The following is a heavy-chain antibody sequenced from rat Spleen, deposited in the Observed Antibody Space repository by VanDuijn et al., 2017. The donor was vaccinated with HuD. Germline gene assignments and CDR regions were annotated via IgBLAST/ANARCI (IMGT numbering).Heavy chain of an antibody. CDR1: DYSITSNY. Sequence: EVQLQESGPGLVKPSQSLSLTCSVTDYSITSNYWVWIRKFPGNKMEWTGFITYSGNTTYNPSLKSRISITLDTSKNQFSLQLNSVNTEDTATYYCARGAGYVLDAWGQGASVTVSS. CDR2: ITYSGNT. V-gene: IGHV3-1*01. J-gene: IGHJ4*01. CDR3: ARGAGYVLDA. D-gene: IGHD1-4*01.